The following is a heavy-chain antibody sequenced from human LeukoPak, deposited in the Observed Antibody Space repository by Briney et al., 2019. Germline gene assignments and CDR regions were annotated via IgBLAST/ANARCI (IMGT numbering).Heavy chain of an antibody. D-gene: IGHD3-10*01. CDR1: GGTFSSYA. CDR2: IIPIFGTA. J-gene: IGHJ4*02. CDR3: ARESITMVRGVIHRGVDY. V-gene: IGHV1-69*06. Sequence: SVKVSCKASGGTFSSYAISWVRQAPGQGLEWMGGIIPIFGTANYAQKFQGRVTITADKSTSTAYMELSSLRSEDTAVYYCARESITMVRGVIHRGVDYWGQGTLVIVSS.